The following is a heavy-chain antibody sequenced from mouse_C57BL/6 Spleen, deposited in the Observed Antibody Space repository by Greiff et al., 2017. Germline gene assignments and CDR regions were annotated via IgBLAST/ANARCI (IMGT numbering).Heavy chain of an antibody. V-gene: IGHV5-17*01. CDR1: GFTFSDYG. Sequence: EVQGVESGGGLVKPGGSLKLSCAASGFTFSDYGMHWVRQAPEKGLEWVAYISSGSSTIYYADTVKGRFTISRDNAKNTLFLQMTSLRSEDTAMYYCAIPDYGSRYDAMDYWGQGTSVTVSS. D-gene: IGHD1-1*01. CDR3: AIPDYGSRYDAMDY. J-gene: IGHJ4*01. CDR2: ISSGSSTI.